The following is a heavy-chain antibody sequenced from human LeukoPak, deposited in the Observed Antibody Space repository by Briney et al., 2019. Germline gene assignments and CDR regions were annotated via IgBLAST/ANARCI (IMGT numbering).Heavy chain of an antibody. V-gene: IGHV3-23*01. J-gene: IGHJ6*02. CDR3: AKVTYSSSWHRSDYYYYGMDV. CDR1: GFTFSSYA. D-gene: IGHD6-13*01. CDR2: ISGSGGST. Sequence: GGSLRLSCAASGFTFSSYAMSWVRQAPGKGLEWVSAISGSGGSTYYADSVKGRFTISRDNSKNTLYLQMNSLRAEDTAVYYCAKVTYSSSWHRSDYYYYGMDVWGQGTTVTVSS.